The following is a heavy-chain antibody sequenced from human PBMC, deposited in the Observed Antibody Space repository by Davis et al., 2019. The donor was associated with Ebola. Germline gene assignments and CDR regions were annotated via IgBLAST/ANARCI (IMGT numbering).Heavy chain of an antibody. V-gene: IGHV4-59*12. CDR3: AGGDYSAYWGYCLDS. CDR1: GGSISSYY. J-gene: IGHJ4*02. D-gene: IGHD3-22*01. CDR2: IYYSGST. Sequence: PSETLSLTCTVSGGSISSYYWSWIRQPPGKGLEWIGYIYYSGSTNCNPSLKSRVTISVDTSKNQFSLQLSSVTAGDTAVYFCAGGDYSAYWGYCLDSWGQGTLVTVSS.